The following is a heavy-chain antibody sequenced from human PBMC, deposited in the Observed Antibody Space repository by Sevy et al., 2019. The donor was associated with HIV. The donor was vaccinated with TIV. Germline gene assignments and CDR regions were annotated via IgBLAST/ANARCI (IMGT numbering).Heavy chain of an antibody. CDR3: ARAGAAIVVVPAAADNWFDP. Sequence: SETLSLTCTVSGGSINSGRYYWSWIRQPAGKGLEWIGRIYTSGSTNYNPSLKSRVTMSVDTSKNQFSLKLSSVTAADTAVYYCARAGAAIVVVPAAADNWFDPWGQGTLVTVSS. D-gene: IGHD2-2*01. CDR1: GGSINSGRYY. CDR2: IYTSGST. V-gene: IGHV4-61*02. J-gene: IGHJ5*02.